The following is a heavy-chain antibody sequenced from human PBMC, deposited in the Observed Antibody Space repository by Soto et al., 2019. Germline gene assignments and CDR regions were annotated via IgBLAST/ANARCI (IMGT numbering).Heavy chain of an antibody. V-gene: IGHV4-39*01. CDR1: GGSISSSSYY. CDR3: ARQIYDFWSGYVLDY. D-gene: IGHD3-3*01. J-gene: IGHJ4*02. CDR2: IYYSGST. Sequence: SETLSLTCTVSGGSISSSSYYWGWIRQPPGKGLEWIGSIYYSGSTYYNPSLKSRVTISVDTSKNQFSLKLSSVTAADTAVYYCARQIYDFWSGYVLDYWGLGTLVTVSS.